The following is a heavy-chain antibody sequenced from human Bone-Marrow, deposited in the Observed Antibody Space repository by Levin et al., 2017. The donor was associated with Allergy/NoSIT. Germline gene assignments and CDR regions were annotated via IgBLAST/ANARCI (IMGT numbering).Heavy chain of an antibody. CDR3: ARSRWLAPREAFDI. V-gene: IGHV4-30-4*01. CDR2: IYYSGST. J-gene: IGHJ3*02. CDR1: GASISSGDYY. D-gene: IGHD4-23*01. Sequence: SETLSLTCTVSGASISSGDYYWSWIRQPPGKGLEWIGYIYYSGSTYYNPSLKSRLTISLDTSKNHFSLKLSSVTAADTAVYFCARSRWLAPREAFDIWGQGTMVTVSS.